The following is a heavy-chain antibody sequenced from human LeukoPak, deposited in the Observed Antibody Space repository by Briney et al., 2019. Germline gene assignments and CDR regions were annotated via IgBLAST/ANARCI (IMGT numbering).Heavy chain of an antibody. CDR2: ILHSGST. Sequence: XETLSLTCTVSGYSISSGYYWGWIRQPPGKGLEWIGVILHSGSTNFNPSLKSRVTISVDTSKNQFSLKLSSVTAADTAVYYCARLRYGEGYWGQGTLVTVSS. CDR3: ARLRYGEGY. D-gene: IGHD4-17*01. V-gene: IGHV4-38-2*02. J-gene: IGHJ4*02. CDR1: GYSISSGYY.